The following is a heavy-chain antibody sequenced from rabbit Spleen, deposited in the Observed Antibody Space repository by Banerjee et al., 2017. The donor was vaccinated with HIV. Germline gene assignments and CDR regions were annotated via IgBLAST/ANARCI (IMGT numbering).Heavy chain of an antibody. CDR1: GFSFSYSDY. D-gene: IGHD1-1*01. CDR2: IGAGVSSTT. J-gene: IGHJ6*01. Sequence: QSLEESGGDLVKPGASPTLTCTASGFSFSYSDYMCWVRQPPGKGPEWIACIGAGVSSTTYYATWAKGRFTISRTSSTTVTLQMTSLTAADRATYFCARDLTDIIGWNFDFWGQGTLVTVS. CDR3: ARDLTDIIGWNFDF. V-gene: IGHV1S40*01.